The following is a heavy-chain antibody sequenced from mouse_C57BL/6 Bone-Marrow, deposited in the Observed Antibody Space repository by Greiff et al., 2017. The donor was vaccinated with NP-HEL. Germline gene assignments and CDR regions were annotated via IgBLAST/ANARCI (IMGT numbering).Heavy chain of an antibody. Sequence: QVQLQQSGAELVKPGASVKMSCTASGYTFTTYPIEWMKQSHGKCLEWIGNFHPYNDATKYTEKLKGKATLTVEKSSSTVYFGLSRLTCDDSAIYYCARRSNFDYAMGYWDQGTSITVTS. CDR2: FHPYNDAT. D-gene: IGHD1-1*01. CDR3: ARRSNFDYAMGY. CDR1: GYTFTTYP. J-gene: IGHJ4*01. V-gene: IGHV1-47*01.